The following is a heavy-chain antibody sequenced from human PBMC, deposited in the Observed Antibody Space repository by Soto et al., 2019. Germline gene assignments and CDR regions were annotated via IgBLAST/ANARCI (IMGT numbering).Heavy chain of an antibody. V-gene: IGHV3-30*03. CDR1: GGSVSSSSYS. D-gene: IGHD3-9*01. CDR3: ARDPRPAGLRYFDWSEDAFDS. J-gene: IGHJ3*02. Sequence: LSLTCTVSGGSVSSSSYSWGWIRQSPGKGLEWVAVISYDGSNKYYADSVKGRFTISRDNSKNTLYLQMNSLRAEDTAVYYCARDPRPAGLRYFDWSEDAFDSWGKGTMVTV. CDR2: ISYDGSNK.